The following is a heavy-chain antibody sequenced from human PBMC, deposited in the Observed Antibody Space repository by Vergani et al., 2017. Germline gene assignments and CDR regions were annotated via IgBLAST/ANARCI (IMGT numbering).Heavy chain of an antibody. CDR3: ARGVYCSSTSCYLTTGSRWFDP. CDR2: INHSGST. V-gene: IGHV4-39*07. Sequence: QVQLQESGPGLVKPSATLSLTCTVSGVSVISTDYHWGWIRQPPGKGLEWIGEINHSGSTNYNPSLKSRVTISVDTSKNQFSLKLSSVTAADTAVYYCARGVYCSSTSCYLTTGSRWFDPWGQGTLVTVSS. J-gene: IGHJ5*02. CDR1: GVSVISTDYH. D-gene: IGHD2-2*01.